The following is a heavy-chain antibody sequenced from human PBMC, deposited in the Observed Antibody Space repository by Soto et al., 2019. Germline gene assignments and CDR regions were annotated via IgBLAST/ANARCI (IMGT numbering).Heavy chain of an antibody. Sequence: SETLSLTCTVSGGSISRYYWSWIRQPPGKGLEWIGYIYYSGSTYYNPSLKSRVTISVDTSKNQFSLKLSSVTAADTAVYYCARGGIAAAAPPDYWGQGTLVTVSS. CDR3: ARGGIAAAAPPDY. D-gene: IGHD6-13*01. CDR2: IYYSGST. CDR1: GGSISRYY. V-gene: IGHV4-59*12. J-gene: IGHJ4*02.